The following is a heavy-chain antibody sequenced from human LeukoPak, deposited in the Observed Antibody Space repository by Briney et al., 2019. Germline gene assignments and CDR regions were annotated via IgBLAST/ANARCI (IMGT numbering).Heavy chain of an antibody. CDR1: GGSISTYS. CDR2: VNSNGGT. Sequence: PSETLSLTCTVSGGSISTYSWNWIRQPPGQGLEWIGYVNSNGGTYNNPSLKSRVTVSLDMTKNQSSLKLSSATAADTAVYYCARDAGGTWFDPWGQGILVTVSS. CDR3: ARDAGGTWFDP. J-gene: IGHJ5*02. V-gene: IGHV4-59*01.